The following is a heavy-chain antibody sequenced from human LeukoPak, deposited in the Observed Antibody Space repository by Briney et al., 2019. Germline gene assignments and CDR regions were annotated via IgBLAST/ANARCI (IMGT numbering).Heavy chain of an antibody. CDR3: ATVICSGGSCYSYYFDY. V-gene: IGHV1-18*01. J-gene: IGHJ4*02. Sequence: ASVKVSCKASGYTFTSYGISWVRQAPGQGLEWMGWISAYNGNTNYAQKLQGRVTMTTDTSTSTAYMELRSLRSDDTAVYYCATVICSGGSCYSYYFDYWGQGTLVTVSS. CDR1: GYTFTSYG. CDR2: ISAYNGNT. D-gene: IGHD2-15*01.